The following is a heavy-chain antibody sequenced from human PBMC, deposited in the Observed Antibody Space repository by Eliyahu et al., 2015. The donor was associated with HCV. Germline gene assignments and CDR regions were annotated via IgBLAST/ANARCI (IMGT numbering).Heavy chain of an antibody. CDR2: ISGSGGTT. CDR1: GFAXSSYA. J-gene: IGHJ4*02. Sequence: EVQLLESGGGLVQPGGSLTXSCAASGFAXSSYAINWVRQAPGKGLEWVSAISGSGGTTYYTDSMKGRITISRDNSKNTLYLQMSSLRAEDTATYYCAKVGEPYSYYDYWGQGTLVTVSS. V-gene: IGHV3-23*01. D-gene: IGHD4-11*01. CDR3: AKVGEPYSYYDY.